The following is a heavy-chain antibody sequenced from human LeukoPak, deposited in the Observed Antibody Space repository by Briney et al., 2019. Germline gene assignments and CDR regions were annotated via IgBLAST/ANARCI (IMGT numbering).Heavy chain of an antibody. Sequence: GGSLRLSCAASGFTFSSYSMNWVRQAPGKGLEWVSSISSSSSYIYYADSVKGRFTISRDNAKNSLYLQMNSLRAEDTAVYYCARDRKYSSGRGYYFDYWGQGTLVTVSS. CDR1: GFTFSSYS. J-gene: IGHJ4*02. CDR3: ARDRKYSSGRGYYFDY. CDR2: ISSSSSYI. V-gene: IGHV3-21*01. D-gene: IGHD6-19*01.